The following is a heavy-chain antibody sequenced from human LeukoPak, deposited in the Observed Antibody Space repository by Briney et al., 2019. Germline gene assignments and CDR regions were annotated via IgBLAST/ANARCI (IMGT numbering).Heavy chain of an antibody. D-gene: IGHD5-12*01. V-gene: IGHV3-48*01. CDR3: ARSSSGYSGYDDFDY. Sequence: GGSLRLSCAASGFTFSSYSMNWVRQAPGKGLEWVSYISSSSSTIYYADSVKGRFTISRDNAKNSLYLQMNSLRAEDTAVYYCARSSSGYSGYDDFDYWGQGTLVTVSS. CDR1: GFTFSSYS. CDR2: ISSSSSTI. J-gene: IGHJ4*02.